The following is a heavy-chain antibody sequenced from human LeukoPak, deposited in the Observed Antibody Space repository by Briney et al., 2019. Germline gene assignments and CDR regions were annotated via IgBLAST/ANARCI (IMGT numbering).Heavy chain of an antibody. Sequence: SGTLSLTCAVSGGSISSGNWWSWVRQPPGKGLEWIGQIYHSGSTNYNPSLKSRVTISVEKSKNQFSLNLTSVTAADTAVYYCARGLLAAGTDYWGQGTLVTVSS. CDR2: IYHSGST. V-gene: IGHV4-4*02. CDR3: ARGLLAAGTDY. D-gene: IGHD6-13*01. CDR1: GGSISSGNW. J-gene: IGHJ4*02.